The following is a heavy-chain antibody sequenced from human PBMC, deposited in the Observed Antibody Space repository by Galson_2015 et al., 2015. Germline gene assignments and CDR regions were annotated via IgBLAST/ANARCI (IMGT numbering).Heavy chain of an antibody. V-gene: IGHV3-30*03. J-gene: IGHJ4*02. CDR3: ATDGSYYDY. CDR1: GFTFSSYG. Sequence: SLRLSCAASGFTFSSYGMHWVRQAPGKGLEWVAVISYDGSNKYYADSVKGRFTISRGNSKNTLYLQMNSLRAEDTAVYYCATDGSYYDYWGQGTLVTVSS. D-gene: IGHD1-26*01. CDR2: ISYDGSNK.